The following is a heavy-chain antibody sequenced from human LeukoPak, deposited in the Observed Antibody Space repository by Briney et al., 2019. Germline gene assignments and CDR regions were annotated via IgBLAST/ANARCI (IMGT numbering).Heavy chain of an antibody. Sequence: ASVKVSCRASGGTFSSYAISWVRQAPGQGLEWMGRIIPIFGTANYAQKFQGRVTITTDESTSTAYMELSSLRSEDTAVYYCASETAAAGNDAFDIWGQGTMVTVSS. CDR1: GGTFSSYA. V-gene: IGHV1-69*05. J-gene: IGHJ3*02. D-gene: IGHD6-13*01. CDR3: ASETAAAGNDAFDI. CDR2: IIPIFGTA.